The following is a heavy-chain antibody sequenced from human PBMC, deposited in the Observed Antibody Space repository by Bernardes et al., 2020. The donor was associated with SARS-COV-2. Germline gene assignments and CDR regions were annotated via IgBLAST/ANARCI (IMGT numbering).Heavy chain of an antibody. D-gene: IGHD1-1*01. Sequence: SETLSLTCTVSGGSVTSGSYYWSWIRQPPGKGLEWVGYIYDSGSTNHNPSLKSRVTISKDMSKNQFSLKLNSVTAADTAVYYCARGGANFGRHIDYWGQGTLVTVSS. V-gene: IGHV4-61*01. CDR2: IYDSGST. CDR3: ARGGANFGRHIDY. CDR1: GGSVTSGSYY. J-gene: IGHJ4*02.